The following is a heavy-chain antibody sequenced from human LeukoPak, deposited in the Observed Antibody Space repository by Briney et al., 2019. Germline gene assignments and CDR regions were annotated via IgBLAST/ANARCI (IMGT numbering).Heavy chain of an antibody. D-gene: IGHD2-21*02. CDR1: GFTFRNYG. J-gene: IGHJ3*02. CDR2: IWYDGSNK. CDR3: ARGGCGNVDCYPGYAFDI. Sequence: PRGSLRLSCAASGFTFRNYGMHWVRQAPGKGLEWVAVIWYDGSNKYYTDSVKGRFTISRDNSKNTLYLQVNSLRAEDTAVYYCARGGCGNVDCYPGYAFDIWGQGTMVTVSS. V-gene: IGHV3-33*01.